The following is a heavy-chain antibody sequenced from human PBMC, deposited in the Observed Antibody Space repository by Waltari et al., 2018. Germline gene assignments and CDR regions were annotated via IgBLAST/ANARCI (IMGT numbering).Heavy chain of an antibody. D-gene: IGHD3-3*01. CDR2: IWYDGSNK. V-gene: IGHV3-33*01. CDR1: GFTFTYHG. Sequence: QVQLVESGGGVVQSGRSLSIYCVGSGFTFTYHGMNWVRQGPGKGLEWVAVIWYDGSNKNYVDSVKGRFTISRDNSKNTLYVEMNSLRAEDTAVYFCARGDGGSGLGASDIWGQGTMVTVSS. J-gene: IGHJ3*02. CDR3: ARGDGGSGLGASDI.